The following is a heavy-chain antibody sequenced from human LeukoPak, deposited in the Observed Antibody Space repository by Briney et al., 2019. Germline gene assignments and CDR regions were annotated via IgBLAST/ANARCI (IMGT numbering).Heavy chain of an antibody. V-gene: IGHV4-4*02. CDR1: GGSISSSKY. CDR3: AREGGPYRPLDY. CDR2: VHLSGRT. J-gene: IGHJ4*02. Sequence: SETLSLTCAVSGGSISSSKYWSWVRQPPGEGLEWIGEVHLSGRTHYNPSLESRVTMSVDMSENHISLRLTSVTAADTAVYYCAREGGPYRPLDYSGQGTLVTVSS.